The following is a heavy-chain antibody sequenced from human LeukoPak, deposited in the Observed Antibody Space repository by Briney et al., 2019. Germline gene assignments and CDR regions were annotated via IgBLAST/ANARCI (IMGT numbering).Heavy chain of an antibody. D-gene: IGHD6-19*01. CDR2: ISSSSSYI. J-gene: IGHJ2*01. V-gene: IGHV3-21*01. Sequence: GGSLRLSCAASGFTFSSYSMNWVHQAPGKGLEWVSSISSSSSYIYYADSVKGRFTISRDNAKNSLYLQMNSLRAEDTAVYYCARGSSSGPRYFDLWGRGTLVTVSS. CDR3: ARGSSSGPRYFDL. CDR1: GFTFSSYS.